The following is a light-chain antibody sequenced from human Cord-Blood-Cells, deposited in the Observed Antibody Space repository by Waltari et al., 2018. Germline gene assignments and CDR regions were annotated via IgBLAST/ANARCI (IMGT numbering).Light chain of an antibody. CDR3: QKYNSAPWT. J-gene: IGKJ1*01. Sequence: DIQLTQSPSFLSVSVGDRVTITCRASQGISSYLAWYQQKPGKAPKLLIYAASTLQSGVPSRFSGSGSGTDFTLTISSLQPEDVATYYCQKYNSAPWTFGQGTKVEIK. CDR2: AAS. CDR1: QGISSY. V-gene: IGKV1-27*01.